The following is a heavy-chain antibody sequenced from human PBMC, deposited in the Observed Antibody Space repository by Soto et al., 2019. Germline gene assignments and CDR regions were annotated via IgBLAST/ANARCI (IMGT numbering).Heavy chain of an antibody. CDR1: GGSISSSSYY. J-gene: IGHJ6*02. Sequence: SETLSLTCTVSGGSISSSSYYWGWIRQPPGKGLEWIGSIYYSGSTYYNPSLKSRVTISVDTSKNQFSLKLSSVTAADTAVYYCARQGQWLVGAHYYYGMDAWGQGTTVTVSS. D-gene: IGHD6-19*01. V-gene: IGHV4-39*01. CDR3: ARQGQWLVGAHYYYGMDA. CDR2: IYYSGST.